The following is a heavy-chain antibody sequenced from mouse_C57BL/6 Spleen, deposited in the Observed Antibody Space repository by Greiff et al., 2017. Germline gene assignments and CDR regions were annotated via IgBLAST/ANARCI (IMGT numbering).Heavy chain of an antibody. CDR2: INPSNGGT. J-gene: IGHJ4*01. V-gene: IGHV1-53*01. CDR3: ARYYGSSYGYYAMDY. CDR1: GYTFTSYW. Sequence: VQLQQPGTELVKPGASVKLSCKASGYTFTSYWMHWVQQRPGQGLEWIGNINPSNGGTNYNEKFKSKATLTVDKSSSTAYMQLSSLTSEDSAVYYCARYYGSSYGYYAMDYWGQGTSVTVSS. D-gene: IGHD1-1*01.